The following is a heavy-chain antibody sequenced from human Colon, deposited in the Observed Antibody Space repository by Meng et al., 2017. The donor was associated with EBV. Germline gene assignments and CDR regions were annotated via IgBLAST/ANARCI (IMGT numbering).Heavy chain of an antibody. Sequence: QGQLTGSGPGLVKPSETLSLTCTVSGDSVATGRYYWSWIRQPPGKGLEWIAYIYYIGGTNYNPSLKSRLTISLDTSKNQFSLSLRSVTAADTAVYYCARVSGRSFDPWGQGTLVTVSS. CDR3: ARVSGRSFDP. D-gene: IGHD3-10*01. CDR2: IYYIGGT. V-gene: IGHV4-61*01. CDR1: GDSVATGRYY. J-gene: IGHJ5*02.